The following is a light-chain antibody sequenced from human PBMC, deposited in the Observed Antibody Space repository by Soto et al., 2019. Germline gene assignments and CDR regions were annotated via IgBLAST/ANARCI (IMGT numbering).Light chain of an antibody. CDR3: QQYGSSSWT. Sequence: EIVLTQSPGTLSLSAGERATLSCRASQSVSSNYFAWFQQRPGQAPRLLIYGVSTRATGTPDRFSASGSATEFTLNINRLEPEDFSVYYCQQYGSSSWTFGQGTKVDIK. J-gene: IGKJ1*01. CDR1: QSVSSNY. V-gene: IGKV3-20*01. CDR2: GVS.